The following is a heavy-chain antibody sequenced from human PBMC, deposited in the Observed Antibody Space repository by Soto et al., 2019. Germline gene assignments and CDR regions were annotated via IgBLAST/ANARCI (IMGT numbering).Heavy chain of an antibody. D-gene: IGHD6-6*01. CDR2: ISSSGSTI. CDR3: ASPKGGDSSSSGWYYFDY. CDR1: GFTFSDYY. J-gene: IGHJ4*02. V-gene: IGHV3-11*01. Sequence: QVQLVESGGGLVKPGGSLRLSCAASGFTFSDYYMSWIRQAPGKGLEWVSYISSSGSTIYYADSVKGRFTISRDNAKNSLYLQRTSLGAEDTAVYYCASPKGGDSSSSGWYYFDYWGQGTLVTVSS.